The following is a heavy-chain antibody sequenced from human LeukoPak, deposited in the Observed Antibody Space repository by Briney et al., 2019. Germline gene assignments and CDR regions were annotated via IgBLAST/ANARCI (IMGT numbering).Heavy chain of an antibody. D-gene: IGHD3-22*01. V-gene: IGHV4-39*07. CDR2: IYYSGST. CDR3: AREVDSSGYYPDY. CDR1: GGSISSSSYY. J-gene: IGHJ4*02. Sequence: SETLSLTCTVSGGSISSSSYYWGWIRQPPGKGLEWIGSIYYSGSTYYNPSLKSRVTISVDTSKNQSSLKLSSVTAADTAVYYCAREVDSSGYYPDYWGQGTLVTVSS.